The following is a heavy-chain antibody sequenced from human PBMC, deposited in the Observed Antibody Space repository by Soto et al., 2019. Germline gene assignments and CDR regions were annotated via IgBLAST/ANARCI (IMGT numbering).Heavy chain of an antibody. V-gene: IGHV4-39*01. D-gene: IGHD3-10*01. CDR3: ARHRGPAPVY. CDR2: LFYGGTT. J-gene: IGHJ4*02. CDR1: GVYISGYY. Sequence: QVQLQESGPGLVKPSETLSLTCTVSGVYISGYYWTWIRQPPGKGLEWVGSLFYGGTTDYNPSLKSRLTMSLDTSKNHFSLKLRSVTAADTAVYYCARHRGPAPVYWGQGTLVTASS.